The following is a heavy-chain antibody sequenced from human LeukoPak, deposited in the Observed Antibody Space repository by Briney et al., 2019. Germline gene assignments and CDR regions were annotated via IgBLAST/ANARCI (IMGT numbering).Heavy chain of an antibody. CDR1: GFTFSSYA. CDR2: INHSGST. CDR3: ARLATNPPITIFGVVSDDAFDI. Sequence: GSLRLSCAASGFTFSSYAMSWVRQAPGKGLEWIGEINHSGSTNYNPSLKSRVTISVDTSKNQFSLKLSSVTAADTAVYYCARLATNPPITIFGVVSDDAFDIWGQGTMVTVSS. D-gene: IGHD3-3*01. V-gene: IGHV4-34*01. J-gene: IGHJ3*02.